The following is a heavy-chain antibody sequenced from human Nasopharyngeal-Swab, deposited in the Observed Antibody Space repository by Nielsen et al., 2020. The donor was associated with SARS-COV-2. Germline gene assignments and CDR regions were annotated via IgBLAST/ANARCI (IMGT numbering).Heavy chain of an antibody. CDR1: GGSISSRDYY. Sequence: SETLSLTCTVSGGSISSRDYYWSWIRQSPGKGLEWIGYIYYRGSIDYNPSLKSRVTMSVDTSKNEFSLKLMSVTASDTAAYYCARVRDNGYYFDCWGQGTQVTVSS. CDR3: ARVRDNGYYFDC. D-gene: IGHD5-24*01. V-gene: IGHV4-30-4*01. J-gene: IGHJ4*02. CDR2: IYYRGSI.